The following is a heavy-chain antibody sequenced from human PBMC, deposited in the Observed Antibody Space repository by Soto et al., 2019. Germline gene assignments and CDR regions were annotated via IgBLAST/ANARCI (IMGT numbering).Heavy chain of an antibody. CDR1: GYSFSTYA. J-gene: IGHJ6*03. V-gene: IGHV1-3*01. D-gene: IGHD2-2*01. Sequence: QVQLVQSGAAVEKPGSSVKVSCKASGYSFSTYAVHWVRQAPGQSLEWMGWVNAGNGNTRYSQNFHGRVTITRDTSARTADLELISLRSEDTAVYDCARGNLAVVPVASWYYYMDVWGKGATVTDSS. CDR3: ARGNLAVVPVASWYYYMDV. CDR2: VNAGNGNT.